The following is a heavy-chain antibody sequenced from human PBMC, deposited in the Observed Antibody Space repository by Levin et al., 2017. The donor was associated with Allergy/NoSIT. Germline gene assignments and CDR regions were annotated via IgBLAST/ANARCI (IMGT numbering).Heavy chain of an antibody. CDR2: IYYSGST. Sequence: PSETLSLTCTVSGGSISSYYWSWIRQPPGKGLEWIGYIYYSGSTNYNPSLKSRVTISVDTSKNQFSLKLSSVTAADTAVYYCARRSSYGWERDFDIWGQGTMVTVSS. D-gene: IGHD5-18*01. J-gene: IGHJ3*02. CDR1: GGSISSYY. V-gene: IGHV4-59*01. CDR3: ARRSSYGWERDFDI.